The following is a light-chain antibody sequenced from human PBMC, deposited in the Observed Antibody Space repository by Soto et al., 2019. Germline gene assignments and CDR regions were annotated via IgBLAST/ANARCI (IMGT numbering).Light chain of an antibody. Sequence: QSVLTQPPSVSGAPGQRVTISCTGNSSNIGANYDVHWYQQVPGTAPKLLIYGDTNRPSGVPDRFSGSKSGTSASLAISGLQAEDHAYYYCQSYDSRLSGLYVFGTGTKLTVL. V-gene: IGLV1-40*01. CDR2: GDT. J-gene: IGLJ1*01. CDR3: QSYDSRLSGLYV. CDR1: SSNIGANYD.